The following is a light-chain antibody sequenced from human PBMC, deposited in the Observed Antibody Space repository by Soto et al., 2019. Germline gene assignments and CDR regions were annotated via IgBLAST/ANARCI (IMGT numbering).Light chain of an antibody. CDR3: LLYYGGAQWV. Sequence: QTVVTQAPSLTVSPGGTVTLTCASSTGAVTSGYYPNWFQQKPGQAPRALIYSISNKYSWTPARFSGSLLGGKAALTLSGVQPEDEAEYYCLLYYGGAQWVFGGGTKLTVL. J-gene: IGLJ3*02. CDR1: TGAVTSGYY. V-gene: IGLV7-43*01. CDR2: SIS.